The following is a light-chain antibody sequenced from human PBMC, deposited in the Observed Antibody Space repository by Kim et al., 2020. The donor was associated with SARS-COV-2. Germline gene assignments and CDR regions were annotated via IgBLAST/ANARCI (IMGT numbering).Light chain of an antibody. J-gene: IGKJ2*01. CDR1: QAISLY. Sequence: DIEMTQSPSXXSAXXGDRFTITCRSSQAISLYLNWYQQKPGKAPKLLIYATSTLQSGVPLRFSGRGSGTDFTLTIDSLESEXXGTYFCQQSYGTPPVYTFGLGTKLEI. CDR3: QQSYGTPPVYT. V-gene: IGKV1-39*01. CDR2: ATS.